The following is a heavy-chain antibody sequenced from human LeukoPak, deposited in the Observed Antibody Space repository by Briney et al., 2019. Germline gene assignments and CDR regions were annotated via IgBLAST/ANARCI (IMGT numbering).Heavy chain of an antibody. V-gene: IGHV3-53*05. CDR3: ARVGSSWFYYYYGMDV. CDR2: IYSGGST. D-gene: IGHD6-13*01. CDR1: GFTVSSNY. Sequence: PGGSLRLSCAASGFTVSSNYMSWVRQAPGKGLEWVSVIYSGGSTYYADSVKGRFTISRDNAKNSLYLQMNSLRAEDTALYYCARVGSSWFYYYYGMDVWGQGTTVTVSS. J-gene: IGHJ6*02.